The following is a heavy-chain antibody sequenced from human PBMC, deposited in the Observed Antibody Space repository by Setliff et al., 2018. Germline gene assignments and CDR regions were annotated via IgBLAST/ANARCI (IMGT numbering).Heavy chain of an antibody. CDR1: GGSISSSSYY. Sequence: PSETLSLTCTVSGGSISSSSYYWGWIRQPPGKGLEWIGSIYYSGSTYYNPSLKSRVTISVDTSKNQFSLKLSSVTAADTAVYYGARAGGSGWYFDAFDIWGQGTMVTVSS. D-gene: IGHD6-19*01. J-gene: IGHJ3*02. CDR2: IYYSGST. V-gene: IGHV4-39*07. CDR3: ARAGGSGWYFDAFDI.